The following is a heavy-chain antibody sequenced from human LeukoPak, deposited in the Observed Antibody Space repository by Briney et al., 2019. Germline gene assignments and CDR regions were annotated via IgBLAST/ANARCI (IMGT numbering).Heavy chain of an antibody. D-gene: IGHD5-12*01. CDR2: INHSGST. CDR1: GGSFSGYY. Sequence: SETLSLTCAVYGGSFSGYYWSWIRQPPGKGLEWIGEINHSGSTNYNPSLKSRVTISVDTSKNQFSLKLSSVTAADTAVYYCARDVNGYGQLFDPWGQGTLVAVSS. CDR3: ARDVNGYGQLFDP. J-gene: IGHJ5*02. V-gene: IGHV4-34*01.